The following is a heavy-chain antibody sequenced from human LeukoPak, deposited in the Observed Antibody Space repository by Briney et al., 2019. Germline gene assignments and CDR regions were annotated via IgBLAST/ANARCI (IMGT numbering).Heavy chain of an antibody. CDR2: ISSSSGYI. V-gene: IGHV3-21*01. CDR3: ARDAEPTYYYDSSGYYPYYFDY. Sequence: GGSLRLSCAASGFTFSSYSMNWVRQAPGKGLEWVSSISSSSGYIYYADSVKGRFTISRDNAKNSLYLQMNSLRAEDTAVYYCARDAEPTYYYDSSGYYPYYFDYWGQGTLVTVSS. J-gene: IGHJ4*02. CDR1: GFTFSSYS. D-gene: IGHD3-22*01.